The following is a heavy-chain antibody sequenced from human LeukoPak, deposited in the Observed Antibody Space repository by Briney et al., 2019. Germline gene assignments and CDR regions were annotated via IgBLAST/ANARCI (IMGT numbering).Heavy chain of an antibody. V-gene: IGHV3-9*01. CDR1: GFTFDDYA. J-gene: IGHJ4*02. CDR3: AKGSDSSGYYYVGYFDY. D-gene: IGHD3-22*01. Sequence: GGSLRLSCAASGFTFDDYAMPWVRQAPGKGLEWVSGISWNSGSIGYADSVKGRFTISRDNAKNSLYLQMNSLRAEDTALYYCAKGSDSSGYYYVGYFDYWGQGTLVTVSS. CDR2: ISWNSGSI.